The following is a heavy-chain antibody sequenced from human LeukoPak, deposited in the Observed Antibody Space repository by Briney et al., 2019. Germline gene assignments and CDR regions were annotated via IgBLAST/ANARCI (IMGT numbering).Heavy chain of an antibody. CDR2: IIPIFGTA. CDR3: ARARCGSTSCPLNYYYMDV. Sequence: GASVKVSCKASGGTLSSYAISWVRQAPGQGLEWMGRIIPIFGTANYAQKFQGRVTITTDESTSTAYMELSSLRSEDTAVYYCARARCGSTSCPLNYYYMDVWGKGTTVTVSS. V-gene: IGHV1-69*05. CDR1: GGTLSSYA. D-gene: IGHD2-2*01. J-gene: IGHJ6*03.